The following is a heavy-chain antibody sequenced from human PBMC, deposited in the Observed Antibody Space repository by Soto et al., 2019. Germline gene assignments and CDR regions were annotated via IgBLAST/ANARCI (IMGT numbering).Heavy chain of an antibody. V-gene: IGHV3-9*01. Sequence: EVQLVESGGGLVQPGRSLRLSCAASGFTFDDYAMHWVRQAPGKGLEWVSGISWNSGSIGYADSVKGRFTISRDNAKNSLYLQMNSLRAEDTALYYCAKDTGGRVGTSAYYYYGMDVWGQGTTVTVSS. J-gene: IGHJ6*02. CDR3: AKDTGGRVGTSAYYYYGMDV. D-gene: IGHD2-2*01. CDR2: ISWNSGSI. CDR1: GFTFDDYA.